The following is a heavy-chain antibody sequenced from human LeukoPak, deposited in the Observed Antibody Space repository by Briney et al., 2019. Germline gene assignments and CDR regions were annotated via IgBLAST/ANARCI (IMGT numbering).Heavy chain of an antibody. V-gene: IGHV4-31*03. D-gene: IGHD2-15*01. CDR3: ARVVGGKTKYYFDY. J-gene: IGHJ4*02. Sequence: SETLSLTCTVSGGSISSGGYYWSWIRQHPGKGLEWIGYIYYSGSTYHNPSLKSRVTISVDTSKNQFSLKLSSVTAADTAVYYCARVVGGKTKYYFDYWGQGTLVTVSS. CDR2: IYYSGST. CDR1: GGSISSGGYY.